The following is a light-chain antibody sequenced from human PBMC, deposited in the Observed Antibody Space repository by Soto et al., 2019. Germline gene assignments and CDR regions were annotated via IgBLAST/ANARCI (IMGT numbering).Light chain of an antibody. CDR3: QQRSNWPLT. CDR2: DAS. CDR1: QSVSYY. V-gene: IGKV3-11*01. Sequence: EIVLTQSPATLSLSPGERATLSCRASQSVSYYLAWYQQIPGQAPRLLIYDASNRATGIPARFSGSGSGTDFTLTISSLEPEDFAVYCCQQRSNWPLTFGGGTKVEIK. J-gene: IGKJ4*01.